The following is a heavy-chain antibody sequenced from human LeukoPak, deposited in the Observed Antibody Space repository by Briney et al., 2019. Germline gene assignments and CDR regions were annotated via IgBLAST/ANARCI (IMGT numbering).Heavy chain of an antibody. Sequence: SETLSLTCTVSGGSFGTYYWSWIRQPPGKGLEWIGDIYYSGSTNYNPSLKSRVTISVDTSKNQFSLKLSSVTTADTAVYYCARGVTGGWYGDFQHWGQGTLVTVSS. CDR3: ARGVTGGWYGDFQH. CDR1: GGSFGTYY. V-gene: IGHV4-59*01. D-gene: IGHD6-19*01. J-gene: IGHJ1*01. CDR2: IYYSGST.